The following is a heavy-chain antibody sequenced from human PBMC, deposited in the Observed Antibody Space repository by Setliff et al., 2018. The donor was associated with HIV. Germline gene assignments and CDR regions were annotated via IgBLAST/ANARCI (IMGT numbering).Heavy chain of an antibody. J-gene: IGHJ1*01. D-gene: IGHD4-17*01. CDR3: ARDHGMWDYGGNFLLREYFHH. CDR2: INPNSGGT. V-gene: IGHV1-2*02. Sequence: GASVKVSCKASGDAFTDYYVHWVRQAPGQGLEWMGWINPNSGGTNYAQKFQGRVTMTRGTSISTAYMDLSRLRSDDTAVYYCARDHGMWDYGGNFLLREYFHHWGQGTLVTVSS. CDR1: GDAFTDYY.